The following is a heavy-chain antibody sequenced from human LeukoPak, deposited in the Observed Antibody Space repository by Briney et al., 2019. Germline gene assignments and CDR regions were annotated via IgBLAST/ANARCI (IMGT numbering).Heavy chain of an antibody. J-gene: IGHJ1*01. D-gene: IGHD4-11*01. V-gene: IGHV1-2*02. CDR2: IDPSTGNT. CDR1: GYTFVGYY. CDR3: AREYSASEH. Sequence: ASVKVSCKASGYTFVGYYLHWVRQAPGQGLEWMAWIDPSTGNTHYAQKFQGRITVTRDTSISTTYMELSWLTSDDTALYYCAREYSASEHWGQGTLVTVSS.